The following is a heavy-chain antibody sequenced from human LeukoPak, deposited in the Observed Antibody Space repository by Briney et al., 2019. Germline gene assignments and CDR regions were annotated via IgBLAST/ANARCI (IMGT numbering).Heavy chain of an antibody. Sequence: ASVKVSCKASGYTFTSYAMHWVRQAPGQRLEWMGWINAGNGNTKYSQKFQGRVTITRDTSASTAYMELSSLRSEDTAVYHCARVRYCSGGSCPLPDYWGQGTLVTVSS. D-gene: IGHD2-15*01. CDR3: ARVRYCSGGSCPLPDY. CDR2: INAGNGNT. V-gene: IGHV1-3*01. CDR1: GYTFTSYA. J-gene: IGHJ4*02.